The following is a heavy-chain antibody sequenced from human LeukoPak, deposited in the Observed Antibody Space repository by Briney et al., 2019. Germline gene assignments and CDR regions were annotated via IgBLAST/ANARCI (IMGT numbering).Heavy chain of an antibody. CDR1: GFTFSRHG. D-gene: IGHD5-24*01. J-gene: IGHJ4*02. CDR2: IKEDGTET. CDR3: AKEGRSLQTY. Sequence: GGSLRLSCAPSGFTFSRHGMHWVRQAPGKGLEWVANIKEDGTETYYVDSVKGRFTISRDNAKNSLYLQMNSLRVEDTAVYYCAKEGRSLQTYWGQGTLVTVSS. V-gene: IGHV3-7*03.